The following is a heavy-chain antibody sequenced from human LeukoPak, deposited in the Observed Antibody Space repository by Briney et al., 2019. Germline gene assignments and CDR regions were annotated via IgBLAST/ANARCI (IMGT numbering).Heavy chain of an antibody. CDR3: ARGEYDSSGYSVPEFDY. V-gene: IGHV3-21*01. CDR2: ISSSSSYI. Sequence: GGSLRLSCAASGFTFSSYEMNWVRQAPGKGLEWVSSISSSSSYIYYADSVKGRFTISRDNAKNSLYLQMNSLRAEDTAVYYCARGEYDSSGYSVPEFDYWGQGTLVTVSS. D-gene: IGHD3-22*01. CDR1: GFTFSSYE. J-gene: IGHJ4*02.